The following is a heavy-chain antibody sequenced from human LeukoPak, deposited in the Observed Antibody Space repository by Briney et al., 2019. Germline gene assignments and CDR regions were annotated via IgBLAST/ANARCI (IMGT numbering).Heavy chain of an antibody. Sequence: NPSETLSLTCTVSGGSISNYYWSWIRQPPGKGLEWIGFIYYSGSTNYNSSLKSRVSISVDTSNNQFSLKLSSVTAADTAVYYCARDRAYSGYDYTSDYWGQGTLVTVSS. CDR2: IYYSGST. D-gene: IGHD5-12*01. J-gene: IGHJ4*02. CDR3: ARDRAYSGYDYTSDY. CDR1: GGSISNYY. V-gene: IGHV4-59*12.